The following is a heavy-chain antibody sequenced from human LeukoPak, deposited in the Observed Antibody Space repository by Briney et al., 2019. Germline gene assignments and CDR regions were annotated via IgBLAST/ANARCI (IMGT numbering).Heavy chain of an antibody. Sequence: SEPLSLTCTVAGGSISSSSYTWGWIRQPPGKGQGGMGSIYNSGSTFYNPSLKSRVTISIDTSKNQFSLKLTSVTAADTAIYYCASQPYFESSGYYFYWGQGTLVTVSS. V-gene: IGHV4-39*01. CDR3: ASQPYFESSGYYFY. D-gene: IGHD3-22*01. CDR1: GGSISSSSYT. CDR2: IYNSGST. J-gene: IGHJ4*02.